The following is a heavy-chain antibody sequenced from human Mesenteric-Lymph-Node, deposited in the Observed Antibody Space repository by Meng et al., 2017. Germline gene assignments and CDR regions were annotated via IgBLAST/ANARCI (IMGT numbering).Heavy chain of an antibody. V-gene: IGHV1-18*01. Sequence: ASVKVSCKASGYSLTSYAMNWVRQAPGQGLEWMGWISAYNGNTNYAQKLQGRVTMTTDTSTSTAYMELRSLRSDDTAVYYCARDKFDIVVVVAATHFDYWGQGTLVTVSS. CDR1: GYSLTSYA. J-gene: IGHJ4*02. CDR3: ARDKFDIVVVVAATHFDY. D-gene: IGHD2-15*01. CDR2: ISAYNGNT.